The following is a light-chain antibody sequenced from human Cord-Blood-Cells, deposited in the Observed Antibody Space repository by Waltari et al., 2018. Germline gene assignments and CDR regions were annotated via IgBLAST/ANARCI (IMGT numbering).Light chain of an antibody. CDR3: QQRSNWLT. CDR2: DAS. J-gene: IGKJ4*01. V-gene: IGKV3-11*01. CDR1: QSVSSY. Sequence: EIVLTQSPATLSLSPGERATLSCRASQSVSSYLAWYQQKPGQAPRLLIYDASNRATGIPARFSGSGSVTEFTLTISSLEPEDFAVYYCQQRSNWLTFGGGTKVEIK.